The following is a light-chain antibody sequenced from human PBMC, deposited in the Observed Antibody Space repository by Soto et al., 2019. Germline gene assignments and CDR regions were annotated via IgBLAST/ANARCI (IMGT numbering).Light chain of an antibody. CDR3: TQYYSTFQT. J-gene: IGKJ1*01. CDR2: GAS. Sequence: DIVMTQSPDSLAVSLGERAIINCRSSQSVLYRSNNQNYLAWYQQKPGQPPKLLIYGASTRESGVTDRFSGSGSGTDFTLTISSLQAEDVADYYCTQYYSTFQTFGQGTKVEIK. CDR1: QSVLYRSNNQNY. V-gene: IGKV4-1*01.